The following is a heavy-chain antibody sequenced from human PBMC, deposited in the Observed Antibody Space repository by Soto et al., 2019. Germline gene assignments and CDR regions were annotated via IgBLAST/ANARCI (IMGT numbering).Heavy chain of an antibody. D-gene: IGHD3-16*01. CDR3: SGGGGDAF. J-gene: IGHJ4*02. CDR2: INQDGSEK. V-gene: IGHV3-7*04. CDR1: ESTVSRDW. Sequence: EVHLVESGGGLVQTGGSLRLSCAIFESTVSRDWMNWVRQAPGKGLEWVAHINQDGSEKYYVDSVKGRFTISRDNAKKSLYLQMNSLRPAAKAMYYCSGGGGDAFWGQGTLVTVSS.